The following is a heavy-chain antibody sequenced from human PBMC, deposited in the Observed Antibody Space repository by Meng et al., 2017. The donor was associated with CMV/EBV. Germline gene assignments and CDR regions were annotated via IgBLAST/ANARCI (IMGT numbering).Heavy chain of an antibody. CDR2: INWNGGST. V-gene: IGHV3-20*04. Sequence: GESLKISCAASGFTLDDYGMSWVRQAPGKGLEWVSGINWNGGSTGYADSVKGRFTISRDNAKNSLYLQMNSLRAEDTALYYCARAVPAAIGKSWFDPWGQGTLVTVSS. CDR1: GFTLDDYG. J-gene: IGHJ5*02. CDR3: ARAVPAAIGKSWFDP. D-gene: IGHD2-2*01.